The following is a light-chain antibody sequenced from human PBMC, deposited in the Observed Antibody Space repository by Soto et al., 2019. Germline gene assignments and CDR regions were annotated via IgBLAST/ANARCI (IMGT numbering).Light chain of an antibody. Sequence: QSALPQPPSASGSPGQSVTISCTGTSSDVGGYNYVSWYQQHPGKAPKLMIYEVNKRPSGVPDRFSASKSGNTASLTVSGLQAEDGADYYCSSYAGSNILFGTGTKVTVL. CDR2: EVN. J-gene: IGLJ1*01. CDR1: SSDVGGYNY. V-gene: IGLV2-8*01. CDR3: SSYAGSNIL.